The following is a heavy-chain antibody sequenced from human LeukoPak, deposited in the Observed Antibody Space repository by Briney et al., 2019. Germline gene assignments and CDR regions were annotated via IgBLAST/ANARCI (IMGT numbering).Heavy chain of an antibody. D-gene: IGHD4-23*01. CDR2: FGTGDTDGDT. CDR1: GFTFSSYG. Sequence: PGGSLRLSCTASGFTFSSYGVHWVRQATGPGLEWVAAFGTGDTDGDTYYPASVKGRFFISRDNGKNSFHLQMNRLTAGDTAVYYCARGGYGGNVDYWGQGTLVTVSS. V-gene: IGHV3-13*01. CDR3: ARGGYGGNVDY. J-gene: IGHJ4*02.